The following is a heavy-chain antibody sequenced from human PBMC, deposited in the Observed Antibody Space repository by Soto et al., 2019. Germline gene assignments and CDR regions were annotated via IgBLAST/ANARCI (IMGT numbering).Heavy chain of an antibody. CDR2: ISSDVIIK. D-gene: IGHD5-18*01. J-gene: IGHJ4*02. CDR3: GKATGFSYGSRFDF. Sequence: GGSLRLSCLASGFTFSAFPMHWVRQAPCKGLECVAPISSDVIIKYYANFVKGRFTISRDNSKNTLYLQMNGLRAEDTAVYYCGKATGFSYGSRFDFWGQGTPVTVSS. V-gene: IGHV3-30-3*02. CDR1: GFTFSAFP.